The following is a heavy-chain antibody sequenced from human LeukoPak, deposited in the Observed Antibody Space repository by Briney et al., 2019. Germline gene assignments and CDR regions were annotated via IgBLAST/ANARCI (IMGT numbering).Heavy chain of an antibody. D-gene: IGHD2-2*01. J-gene: IGHJ3*02. Sequence: GGSLRLSCAASGFIFSDYYMSWIRQTPGKRLEWVSYISSSGSTIYYADSVKGRFTISRDNTKNSLYLQMNSLRAEDTAVYYCAREGGGYCSGTSCYLPAFDIWGQGTMVTVSS. CDR3: AREGGGYCSGTSCYLPAFDI. CDR1: GFIFSDYY. V-gene: IGHV3-11*04. CDR2: ISSSGSTI.